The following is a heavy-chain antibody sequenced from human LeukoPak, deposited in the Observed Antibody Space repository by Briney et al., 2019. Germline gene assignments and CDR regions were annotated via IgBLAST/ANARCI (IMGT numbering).Heavy chain of an antibody. CDR1: GFTFTNYC. D-gene: IGHD1-26*01. Sequence: PGGSLRLSCAASGFTFTNYCSQWVRQAPGKGLEWVAFIRYDGSIKYYADSVKGRFTISRDNSKNTLCLQMNSLRAEDTALYYCAKGGYGGSYHPNHNWFDPWGQGTLVTVSS. CDR2: IRYDGSIK. V-gene: IGHV3-30*02. CDR3: AKGGYGGSYHPNHNWFDP. J-gene: IGHJ5*02.